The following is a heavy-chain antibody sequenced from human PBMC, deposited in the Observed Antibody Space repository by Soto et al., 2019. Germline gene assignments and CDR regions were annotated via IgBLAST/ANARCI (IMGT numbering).Heavy chain of an antibody. Sequence: PSETLSLTCAVSGAYMRNDYYYWSWVRQKPGKDLEWIGHMHHSGRTHYNPSLKSRVAVSVDTSKNQFSLYLNSVTAADTAVYYCARWVEVSLDYFDSWGQGIPVTVSS. D-gene: IGHD6-6*01. CDR3: ARWVEVSLDYFDS. V-gene: IGHV4-31*11. J-gene: IGHJ4*02. CDR1: GAYMRNDYYY. CDR2: MHHSGRT.